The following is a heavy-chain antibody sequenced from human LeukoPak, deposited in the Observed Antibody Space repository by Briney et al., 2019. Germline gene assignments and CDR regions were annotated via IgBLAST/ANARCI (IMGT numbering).Heavy chain of an antibody. D-gene: IGHD1-1*01. Sequence: SETLSLTCTVSGDSMSNGGYFWSWIRQNPGKGLEWIGYIYYTGSTTYNPSLQSRVTISVDTSKNNFSLRLNPVTAADTAVYFCARGLPGARIPYHFDSWGQGTLVAVSS. CDR3: ARGLPGARIPYHFDS. CDR1: GDSMSNGGYF. J-gene: IGHJ4*02. V-gene: IGHV4-31*03. CDR2: IYYTGST.